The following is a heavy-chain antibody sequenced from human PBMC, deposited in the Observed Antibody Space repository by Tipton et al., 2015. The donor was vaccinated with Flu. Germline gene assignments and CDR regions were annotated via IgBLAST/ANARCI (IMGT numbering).Heavy chain of an antibody. CDR2: ISPYHGDT. Sequence: QMQLVQSGAEMKKPGASVTVSCKASGYTFTSYGLSWVRQAPGQGLEWMGWISPYHGDTHYAQSLQGRLTMSTDTSTSTAYMELTSLRSDDTAVSYCYQAYYFDTRDSSPGALDLWGQGTMVTVSS. D-gene: IGHD3-9*01. V-gene: IGHV1-18*01. CDR3: YQAYYFDTRDSSPGALDL. CDR1: GYTFTSYG. J-gene: IGHJ3*01.